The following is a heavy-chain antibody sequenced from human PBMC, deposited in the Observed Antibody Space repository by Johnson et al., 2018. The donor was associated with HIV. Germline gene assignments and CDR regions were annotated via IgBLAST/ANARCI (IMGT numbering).Heavy chain of an antibody. Sequence: VQLVESGGGVVRPGGSLRLSCAASGFTFDDYGMNWIRQAPGKGLEWVSGINWNGGSTGYADSVKGRFTISRDNAKNSLYLQMNGLRAEDTALYYCARDRGTVVIWSDAFDMWGQGTLVTVSS. CDR3: ARDRGTVVIWSDAFDM. CDR1: GFTFDDYG. CDR2: INWNGGST. D-gene: IGHD3-22*01. V-gene: IGHV3-20*04. J-gene: IGHJ3*02.